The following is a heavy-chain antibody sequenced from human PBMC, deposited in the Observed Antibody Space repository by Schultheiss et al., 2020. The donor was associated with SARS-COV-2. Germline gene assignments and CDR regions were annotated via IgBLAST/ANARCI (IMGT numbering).Heavy chain of an antibody. CDR1: GGSFSGYY. Sequence: SQTLSLTCAVYGGSFSGYYWSWIRQPPGKGLEWIGEINHSGSTNYNPSLKSRVTISVDKSKNQFSLKLSSVTAADTAVYYCARVRSYCSSTSCYKYKKNERLFDPWGQGTLVTVSS. CDR3: ARVRSYCSSTSCYKYKKNERLFDP. V-gene: IGHV4-34*01. CDR2: INHSGST. D-gene: IGHD2-2*02. J-gene: IGHJ5*02.